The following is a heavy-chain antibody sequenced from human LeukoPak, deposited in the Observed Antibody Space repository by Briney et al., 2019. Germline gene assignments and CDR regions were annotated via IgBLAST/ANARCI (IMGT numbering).Heavy chain of an antibody. D-gene: IGHD3-10*01. J-gene: IGHJ6*02. CDR1: GASISSSSYY. V-gene: IGHV4-39*01. CDR3: ARLDGSGSQGGVYYYGMDV. CDR2: IHYSGCT. Sequence: SETLSLTCTVSGASISSSSYYWGWVRQPPGKGLEWIGSIHYSGCTYYNPSLKSRLTIFVDTSKDQFSLKLSPVTAADTAVYYCARLDGSGSQGGVYYYGMDVGGQGNTVTVSS.